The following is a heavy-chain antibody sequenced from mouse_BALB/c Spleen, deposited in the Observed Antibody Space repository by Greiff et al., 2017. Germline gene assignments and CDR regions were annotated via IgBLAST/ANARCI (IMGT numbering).Heavy chain of an antibody. V-gene: IGHV2-9-2*01. D-gene: IGHD2-14*01. J-gene: IGHJ3*01. CDR1: GFSLTSYD. CDR3: VRDSYRYDAAY. Sequence: QVQLKQSGPGLVAPSQSLSITCTVSGFSLTSYDISWIRQPPGKGLEWLGVIWTGGGTNYNSAFMSRLSISKDNSKSQVFLKMNSLQTDDTAIYYCVRDSYRYDAAYWGQGTLVTVSA. CDR2: IWTGGGT.